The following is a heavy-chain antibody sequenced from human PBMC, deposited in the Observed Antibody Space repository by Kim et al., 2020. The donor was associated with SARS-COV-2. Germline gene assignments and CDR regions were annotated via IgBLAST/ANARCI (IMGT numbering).Heavy chain of an antibody. CDR3: ARVGCSGGSCSFDSYYYGMDV. Sequence: GGSLRLSCAASGFTFSSYSMNWVRQAPGKGLEWVSSISSSSSYIYYADSVKGRFTISRDNAKNSLYLQMNSLRAEDTAVYYCARVGCSGGSCSFDSYYYGMDVWGQGTTVTVSS. J-gene: IGHJ6*02. D-gene: IGHD2-15*01. V-gene: IGHV3-21*01. CDR2: ISSSSSYI. CDR1: GFTFSSYS.